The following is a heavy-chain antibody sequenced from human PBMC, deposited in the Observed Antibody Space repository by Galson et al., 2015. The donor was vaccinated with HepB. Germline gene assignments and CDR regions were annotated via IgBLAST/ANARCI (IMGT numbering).Heavy chain of an antibody. CDR1: GFTFSSYS. J-gene: IGHJ6*02. V-gene: IGHV3-48*04. D-gene: IGHD5-12*01. CDR3: ASNLDRYSGYDWRLSPYYYYGMDV. Sequence: SLRLSCAASGFTFSSYSMNWVRQAPGKGLEWVSYISSSSSTTYYADSVKGRFTISRDNAKNSLYLQMNSLRAEDTAVYYCASNLDRYSGYDWRLSPYYYYGMDVWGQGTTVTVSS. CDR2: ISSSSSTT.